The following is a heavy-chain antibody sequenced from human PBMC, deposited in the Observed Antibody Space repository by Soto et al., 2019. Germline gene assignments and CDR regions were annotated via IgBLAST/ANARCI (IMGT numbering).Heavy chain of an antibody. CDR2: ISSSSSYI. D-gene: IGHD2-21*02. CDR3: ARDDGGDYEDYFDY. Sequence: GGSLRLSCAASGFTFSSYSMNWVRQAPGKGLEWVSSISSSSSYIYYADSVKGRFTISRDNAKNSLYLQMNSLRAEDTAVYYCARDDGGDYEDYFDYWGQGTLVTVSS. CDR1: GFTFSSYS. J-gene: IGHJ4*02. V-gene: IGHV3-21*01.